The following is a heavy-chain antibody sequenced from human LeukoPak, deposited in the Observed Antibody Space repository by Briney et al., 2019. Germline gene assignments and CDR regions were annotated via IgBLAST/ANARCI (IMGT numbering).Heavy chain of an antibody. CDR1: GFIFDGYA. Sequence: GGSLRLSCAASGFIFDGYAMNWVRQAPGKGLEWVAQVSKDGSATFYADSVRGRFTISRDNSKNTLSLQMDNLRVDDTAVYFCATGRVQLDYWGQGALVSVSS. J-gene: IGHJ4*02. CDR3: ATGRVQLDY. D-gene: IGHD3-10*01. V-gene: IGHV3-30*03. CDR2: VSKDGSAT.